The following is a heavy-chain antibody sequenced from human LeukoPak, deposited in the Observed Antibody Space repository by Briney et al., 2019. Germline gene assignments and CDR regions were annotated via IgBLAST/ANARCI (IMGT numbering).Heavy chain of an antibody. J-gene: IGHJ5*02. CDR2: ISYDGSNK. D-gene: IGHD3-10*01. V-gene: IGHV3-30*03. CDR3: ARDHYGSGSYYNWFDP. CDR1: GFTFSSYG. Sequence: GGSLRLSCAASGFTFSSYGMHWVRQAPGRGLEWVAVISYDGSNKYYADSVKGRFTISRDNSKDTLYLQMNSLRAEDTAVYYCARDHYGSGSYYNWFDPWGQGTLVTVSS.